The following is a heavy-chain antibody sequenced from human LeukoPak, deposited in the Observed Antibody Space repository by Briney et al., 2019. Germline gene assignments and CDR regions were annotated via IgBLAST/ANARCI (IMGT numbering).Heavy chain of an antibody. J-gene: IGHJ4*02. V-gene: IGHV1-46*01. D-gene: IGHD6-13*01. CDR3: ATLGIAAAYGYFDY. CDR1: GYTFTSYY. Sequence: ASVKVSCKASGYTFTSYYMHWVRQAPGQGLEWMGIINPSGGSTSYAQKFQGRVTMTRDMSTSTVYMELSSLRSEDTAAYYCATLGIAAAYGYFDYWGQGTLVTVSS. CDR2: INPSGGST.